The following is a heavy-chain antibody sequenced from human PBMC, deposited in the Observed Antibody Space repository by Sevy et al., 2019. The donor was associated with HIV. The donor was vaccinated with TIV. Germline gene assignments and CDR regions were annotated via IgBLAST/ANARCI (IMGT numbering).Heavy chain of an antibody. D-gene: IGHD2-2*02. J-gene: IGHJ6*02. V-gene: IGHV3-23*01. Sequence: GGSLRLSCAASGFTFSRNAMSWVRQAPGKGLEWASGITGSGGSTYYADSVKGRFTISRDNSKNTLYLQMNILRVEDTAVYYCAKVGYCSSTSCYSIYYGMDVWGQATTVTVSS. CDR1: GFTFSRNA. CDR3: AKVGYCSSTSCYSIYYGMDV. CDR2: ITGSGGST.